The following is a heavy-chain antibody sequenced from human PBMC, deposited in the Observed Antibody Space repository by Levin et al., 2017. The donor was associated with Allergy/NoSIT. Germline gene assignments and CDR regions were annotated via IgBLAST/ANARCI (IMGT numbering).Heavy chain of an antibody. CDR2: ISSSSSYT. V-gene: IGHV3-11*03. CDR1: GFTFSDYY. D-gene: IGHD4-17*01. J-gene: IGHJ3*02. Sequence: GESLKISCAASGFTFSDYYMSWIRQAPGKGLEWVSYISSSSSYTNYADSVKGRFTISRDNAKNSLYLQMNSLRAEDTAVYYCARVLDYGARAFDIWGQGTMVTVSS. CDR3: ARVLDYGARAFDI.